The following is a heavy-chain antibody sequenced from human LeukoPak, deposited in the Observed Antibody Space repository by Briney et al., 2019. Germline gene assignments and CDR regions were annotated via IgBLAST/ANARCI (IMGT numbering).Heavy chain of an antibody. V-gene: IGHV3-30*02. CDR3: AKAIHSSSSGVVDY. J-gene: IGHJ4*02. Sequence: GRSLRLSCAASGFTFSSYGMHWVRQAPGKGLEWVAFIRYDGSNKYYADSVKGRFTISRDNSKNTLYLQMNSLRAEDTAVYYCAKAIHSSSSGVVDYWGQGTLVTVSS. CDR2: IRYDGSNK. CDR1: GFTFSSYG. D-gene: IGHD6-6*01.